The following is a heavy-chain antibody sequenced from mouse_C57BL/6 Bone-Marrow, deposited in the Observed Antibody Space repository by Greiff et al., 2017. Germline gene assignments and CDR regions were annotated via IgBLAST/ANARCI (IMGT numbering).Heavy chain of an antibody. CDR2: IDPSDSYT. D-gene: IGHD1-1*01. CDR3: ARGGYGSSLDY. V-gene: IGHV1-69*01. J-gene: IGHJ2*01. Sequence: QVQLQQPGAELVMPGASVKLSCKASGYTFTSYWMHWVKQRPGQGLEWIGEIDPSDSYTNYNQKFKGKSTLTVDKSSSTAYMQPSSLTSEDSAVYYCARGGYGSSLDYWGQGTTLTVSS. CDR1: GYTFTSYW.